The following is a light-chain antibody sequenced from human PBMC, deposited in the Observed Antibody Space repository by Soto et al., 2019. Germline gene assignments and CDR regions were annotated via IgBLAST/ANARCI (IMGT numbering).Light chain of an antibody. J-gene: IGKJ4*01. CDR2: DAS. CDR3: QHRGHWPVT. Sequence: EVVLTQSPATLSSSVGERATLFCTASQRIGSHLAWYQQKPGQPPRLLIYDASNRPSGVPARFSGSVSGTFFTLSLSRLEPVAVVGYYCQHRGHWPVTVGGGTKVEFK. CDR1: QRIGSH. V-gene: IGKV3-11*01.